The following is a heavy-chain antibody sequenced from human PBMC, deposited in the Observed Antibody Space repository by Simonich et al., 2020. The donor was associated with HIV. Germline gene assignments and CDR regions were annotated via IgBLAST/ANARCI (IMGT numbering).Heavy chain of an antibody. CDR2: INHSGNT. J-gene: IGHJ6*02. CDR3: ARVGDTPYYYYGMDV. V-gene: IGHV4-34*01. D-gene: IGHD3-16*01. Sequence: QVQLQQWGAGLLKPSETLSLTCAVYGGSFSGYYWCWIRQPPGKGLEWIGEINHSGNTIYTPSLKGRVTISVEKSKNQFSLKLSSMTAADTAVYYCARVGDTPYYYYGMDVWGQGTTVTVSS. CDR1: GGSFSGYY.